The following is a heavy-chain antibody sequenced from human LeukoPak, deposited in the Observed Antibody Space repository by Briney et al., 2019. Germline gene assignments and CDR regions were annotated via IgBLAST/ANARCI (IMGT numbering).Heavy chain of an antibody. CDR3: ARQTGSGLFILP. J-gene: IGHJ4*02. CDR1: GGSFSSSNSY. V-gene: IGHV4-39*01. D-gene: IGHD3/OR15-3a*01. Sequence: SETLSLTCAVYGGSFSSSNSYWGWIRQPPGTGLEWIGSIYYSGNTYYNASLKSQVSISIDTSKNQFSLRLTSVTAADTAVYYCARQTGSGLFILPGGQGTLVTVSS. CDR2: IYYSGNT.